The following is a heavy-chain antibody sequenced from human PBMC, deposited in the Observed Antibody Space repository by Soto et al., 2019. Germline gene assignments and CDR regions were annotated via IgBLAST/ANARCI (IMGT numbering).Heavy chain of an antibody. CDR1: GGSFSGYY. CDR2: INHSGST. D-gene: IGHD3-10*01. V-gene: IGHV4-34*01. CDR3: AREAWLSWFDP. J-gene: IGHJ5*02. Sequence: QVQLQQWGAGLLKPSETLSLTCAVYGGSFSGYYWSWIRQPPGKGLELIGEINHSGSTNYTPSLKTRVTISVYTSRNQFSLKLSSVTAADTDVYDCAREAWLSWFDPWCQGTLVTVSS.